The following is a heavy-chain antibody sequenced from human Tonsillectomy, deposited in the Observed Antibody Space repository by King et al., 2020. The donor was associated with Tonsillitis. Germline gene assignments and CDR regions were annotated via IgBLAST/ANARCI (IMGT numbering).Heavy chain of an antibody. CDR2: ISSSGSTI. J-gene: IGHJ1*01. CDR1: GFTFSDYY. Sequence: VQLVESGGGLVKPGGSLRLSCAASGFTFSDYYMSWIRQAPGKGLEWVSYISSSGSTIYYADSVMGRITISRDNAKNSLYLQMNRLRAEDTAVYYCAGDRGYLSAEYFQHWGQGTLVTVSS. V-gene: IGHV3-11*01. D-gene: IGHD3-22*01. CDR3: AGDRGYLSAEYFQH.